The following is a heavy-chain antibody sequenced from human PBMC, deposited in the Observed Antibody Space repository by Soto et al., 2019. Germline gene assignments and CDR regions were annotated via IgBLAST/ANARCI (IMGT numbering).Heavy chain of an antibody. CDR2: ISSSSSYI. CDR1: GFTYSSYR. Sequence: GGSLRLSCAACGFTYSSYRMNWVRQAPGKGLEWVSSISSSSSYIYYADSVKGRFAISRDNSNNTLYLQMNSLRAEDTAASYRPKDTVQLRYYGMDVWAQGSTV. V-gene: IGHV3-21*04. D-gene: IGHD5-18*01. J-gene: IGHJ6*02. CDR3: PKDTVQLRYYGMDV.